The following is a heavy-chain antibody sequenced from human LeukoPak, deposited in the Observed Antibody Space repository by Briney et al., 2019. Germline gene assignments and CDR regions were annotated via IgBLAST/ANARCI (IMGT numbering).Heavy chain of an antibody. CDR1: GYSISSGYY. CDR2: IYHRGST. Sequence: SETLSLTCTVSGYSISSGYYWGWIRQPPGKGLEWIGSIYHRGSTNSNPSLKSRVTISVDTSKNQFSLKLSSVTAADTAVYYCARVGVSSSWGGDWFDPWGQGTLVTVSS. D-gene: IGHD6-13*01. V-gene: IGHV4-38-2*02. J-gene: IGHJ5*02. CDR3: ARVGVSSSWGGDWFDP.